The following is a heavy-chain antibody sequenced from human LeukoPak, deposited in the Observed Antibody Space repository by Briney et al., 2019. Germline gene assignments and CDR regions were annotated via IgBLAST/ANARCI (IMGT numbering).Heavy chain of an antibody. CDR1: GFAFSSYS. Sequence: PGGSLRLSCAASGFAFSSYSMNWVRQAPGKGLEWVSSISSSSSYIYYADSVKGRFTISRDNAKNSLYLQMNSLRAEDTAVYYCARALRIEIAPHKIVVNDAFDIWGQGTMVTVSS. J-gene: IGHJ3*02. V-gene: IGHV3-21*01. CDR3: ARALRIEIAPHKIVVNDAFDI. CDR2: ISSSSSYI. D-gene: IGHD2-15*01.